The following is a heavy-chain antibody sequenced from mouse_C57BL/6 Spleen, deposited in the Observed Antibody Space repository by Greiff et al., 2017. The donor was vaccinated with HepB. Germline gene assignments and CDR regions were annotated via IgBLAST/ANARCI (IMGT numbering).Heavy chain of an antibody. V-gene: IGHV1-54*01. J-gene: IGHJ4*01. D-gene: IGHD1-1*01. CDR2: INPGSGGT. Sequence: QVQLKQSGAELVRPGTSVKVSCKASGYAFTNYLIEWVKQRPGQGLEWIGVINPGSGGTNYNEKFKGKATLTADKSSSTAYMQLSSLTSEDSAVYFCARPHGSRYYAMDYWGQGTSVTVSS. CDR3: ARPHGSRYYAMDY. CDR1: GYAFTNYL.